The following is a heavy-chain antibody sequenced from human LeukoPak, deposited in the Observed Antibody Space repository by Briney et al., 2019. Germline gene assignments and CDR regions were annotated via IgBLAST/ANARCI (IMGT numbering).Heavy chain of an antibody. J-gene: IGHJ5*02. CDR2: INPNSGGT. CDR1: GYTFTSYG. Sequence: ASVKVSCKASGYTFTSYGISWVRQAPGQGLEWMGWINPNSGGTNYAQKFQGRVTMTRDTSISTAYMELSRLRSDDTAVYYCARVWVAAAGTLNWFDPWGQGTLVTVSS. D-gene: IGHD6-13*01. V-gene: IGHV1-2*02. CDR3: ARVWVAAAGTLNWFDP.